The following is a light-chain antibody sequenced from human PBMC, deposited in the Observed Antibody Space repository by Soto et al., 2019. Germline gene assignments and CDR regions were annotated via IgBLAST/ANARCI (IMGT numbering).Light chain of an antibody. V-gene: IGLV3-21*04. Sequence: SYELTQPPSVSVAPGETATIACGGDNIGSKNGHWYQQKPGQAPVLVIHYDRDRPSGVSERFSGSNFGDTATLTISRVEAGDEAAYYCQVWDGDNHQVVFGAGTKLTVL. CDR3: QVWDGDNHQVV. CDR2: YDR. J-gene: IGLJ3*02. CDR1: NIGSKN.